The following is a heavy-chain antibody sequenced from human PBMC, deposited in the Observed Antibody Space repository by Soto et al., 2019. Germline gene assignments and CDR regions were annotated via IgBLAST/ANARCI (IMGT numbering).Heavy chain of an antibody. CDR2: IIPIFGTA. CDR1: GGTFSSYA. D-gene: IGHD2-15*01. J-gene: IGHJ5*02. V-gene: IGHV1-69*01. Sequence: QVQLVQSGAEVKKPGSSVKVSCKASGGTFSSYAISWVRQAPGQGLEWMGGIIPIFGTANYAQKFQGRVTITADESTSTAYMELSSLRSEDTAVYYCVRDGGKHCSGGSCSHWFDPWGQGTLVTVSS. CDR3: VRDGGKHCSGGSCSHWFDP.